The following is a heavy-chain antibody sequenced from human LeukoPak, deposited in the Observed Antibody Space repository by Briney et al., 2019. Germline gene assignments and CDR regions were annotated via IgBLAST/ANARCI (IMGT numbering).Heavy chain of an antibody. V-gene: IGHV4-38-2*02. CDR1: GYSISSGYY. CDR2: IYHSGST. D-gene: IGHD6-19*01. J-gene: IGHJ4*02. CDR3: ARVGWLVDY. Sequence: SETLSLTCTVSGYSISSGYYWGWIRQPPGKGLEWIGSIYHSGSTYYNPSLKSRVTISVDTSKNQFSLKLSSVTAADTAVYYCARVGWLVDYWGQGTLVTVSS.